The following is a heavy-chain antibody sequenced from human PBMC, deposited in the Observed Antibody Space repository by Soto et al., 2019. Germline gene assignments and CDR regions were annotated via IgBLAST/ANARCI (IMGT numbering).Heavy chain of an antibody. V-gene: IGHV1-2*04. CDR2: INPKSGGT. CDR1: GYSFTDYH. Sequence: ASVKVSCKASGYSFTDYHIHWVRQAPGQGLEWLGRINPKSGGTSTAQKFQGWVTMTRDRSISTVYMELTRLRSDDTAVYFCARAHSTDCSNGVCSFFYNHEMDVWGQGTTVTVSS. CDR3: ARAHSTDCSNGVCSFFYNHEMDV. J-gene: IGHJ6*02. D-gene: IGHD2-8*01.